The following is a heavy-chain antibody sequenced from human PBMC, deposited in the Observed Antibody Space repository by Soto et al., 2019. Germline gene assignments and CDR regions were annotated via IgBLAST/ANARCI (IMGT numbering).Heavy chain of an antibody. CDR3: AKSANGVRQYNWFDP. CDR2: ISYDGSNK. Sequence: GGSLRLSCAASGFTFSSYGMHWVRQAPGKGLEWVAVISYDGSNKYYADSVKGRFTISRDNSKNTLYLQMNSLRAEDTAVYYCAKSANGVRQYNWFDPWGQGTLVTVSS. V-gene: IGHV3-30*18. J-gene: IGHJ5*02. CDR1: GFTFSSYG. D-gene: IGHD2-8*01.